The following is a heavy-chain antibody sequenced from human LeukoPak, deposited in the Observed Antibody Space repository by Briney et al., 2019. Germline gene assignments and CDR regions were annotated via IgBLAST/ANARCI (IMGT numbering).Heavy chain of an antibody. Sequence: KPGGSLRLSCAASGFTFSSYSINWVRQAPGKGLEWVSSISSTGDYIYYADSVKGRFTTSRDNAQNSLYLQMNSLRAEDTAVYYCARGGGSGYCIPQNWFDPWGQGTLVTVSS. D-gene: IGHD3-3*01. CDR1: GFTFSSYS. CDR2: ISSTGDYI. V-gene: IGHV3-21*01. J-gene: IGHJ5*02. CDR3: ARGGGSGYCIPQNWFDP.